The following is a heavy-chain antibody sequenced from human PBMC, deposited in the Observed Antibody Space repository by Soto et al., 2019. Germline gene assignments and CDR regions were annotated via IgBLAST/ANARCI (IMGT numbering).Heavy chain of an antibody. D-gene: IGHD5-12*01. CDR2: IRSKAYGGTT. V-gene: IGHV3-49*03. CDR3: TRVGGYDSYYYYGMDV. CDR1: GFTFGDYA. J-gene: IGHJ6*02. Sequence: GGSLRLSCTASGFTFGDYAMSWFRQAPGKGLEWVGFIRSKAYGGTTEYAASVKGRFTISRDDSKSIAYLQMNSLKTEDTAVYYCTRVGGYDSYYYYGMDVWGQGTTVTVSS.